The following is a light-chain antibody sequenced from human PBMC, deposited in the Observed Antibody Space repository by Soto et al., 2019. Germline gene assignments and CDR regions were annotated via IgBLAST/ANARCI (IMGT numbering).Light chain of an antibody. Sequence: QSALTQPASVSGSPGQSITVSCTRTSSDVGDYSSVSWYQQHPGKAPKLIISDVTNRPSGVSNRFSGSKSGNTASLTISGLQAEDEADYYCSAYTSTITVAFCGGTKVTVL. J-gene: IGLJ2*01. CDR1: SSDVGDYSS. V-gene: IGLV2-14*01. CDR2: DVT. CDR3: SAYTSTITVA.